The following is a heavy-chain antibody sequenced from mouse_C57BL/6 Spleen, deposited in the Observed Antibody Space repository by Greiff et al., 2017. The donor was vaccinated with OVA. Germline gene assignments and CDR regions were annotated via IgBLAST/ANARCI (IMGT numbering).Heavy chain of an antibody. J-gene: IGHJ3*01. CDR3: ARSPRSNYFAWFAY. V-gene: IGHV7-3*01. D-gene: IGHD2-5*01. CDR1: GFTFTDYY. Sequence: EVKLMESGGGLVQPGGSLSLSCAASGFTFTDYYMSWVRQPPGKALEWLGFIRNKANGYTTEYSASVKGRFTISRDNSQSILYLQMNALRAEDSATYYCARSPRSNYFAWFAYWGQGTLVTVSA. CDR2: IRNKANGYTT.